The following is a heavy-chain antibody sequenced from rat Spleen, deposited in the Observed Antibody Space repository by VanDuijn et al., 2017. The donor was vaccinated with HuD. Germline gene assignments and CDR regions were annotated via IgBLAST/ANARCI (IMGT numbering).Heavy chain of an antibody. D-gene: IGHD1-11*01. V-gene: IGHV5-27*01. Sequence: EVQLVESDGGLVQAGRSLKLSCAASGFILSDYYMAWVRQAPTKGLEWVAYISAGGGSTYYRDSVKGRFTVSRDNAKSTLYLQMDSLRSEDTATYYWTKGTEDIVELFAYWGQGTLVTVSS. CDR1: GFILSDYY. J-gene: IGHJ3*01. CDR2: ISAGGGST. CDR3: TKGTEDIVELFAY.